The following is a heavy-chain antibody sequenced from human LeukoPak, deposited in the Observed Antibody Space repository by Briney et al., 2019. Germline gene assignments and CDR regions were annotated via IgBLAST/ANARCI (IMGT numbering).Heavy chain of an antibody. V-gene: IGHV3-23*01. CDR3: ARDLPVAGTDY. D-gene: IGHD6-19*01. J-gene: IGHJ4*02. CDR1: GFTFSSYA. Sequence: GGSLRLSCAASGFTFSSYAMSWVRQAPGKGLEWVSGIGATGANAFYADSVKGRFTISRDNSKNTLYLQMNSLRVDDTAVYYCARDLPVAGTDYWGRGTLVTVSS. CDR2: IGATGANA.